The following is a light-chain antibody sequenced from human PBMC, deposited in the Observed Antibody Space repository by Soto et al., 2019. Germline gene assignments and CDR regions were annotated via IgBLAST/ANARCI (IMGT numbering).Light chain of an antibody. CDR2: EVT. V-gene: IGLV2-23*02. CDR3: CSYAGTTTWV. Sequence: QSALTQPASVSGSPGQSMTISCTGTSSDVGSHNFVSWYQQRPGKAPKLMIFEVTKRPSGVSSRFSASKSGNTASLTISGVQAEDEADYYCCSYAGTTTWVFGGVTKLTVL. J-gene: IGLJ3*02. CDR1: SSDVGSHNF.